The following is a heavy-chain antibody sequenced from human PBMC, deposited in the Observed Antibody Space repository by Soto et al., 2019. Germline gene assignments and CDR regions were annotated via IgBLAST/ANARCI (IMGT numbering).Heavy chain of an antibody. J-gene: IGHJ4*02. CDR3: ASPPPVTNDYFDY. V-gene: IGHV1-69*02. D-gene: IGHD4-17*01. CDR2: IIPILGIA. Sequence: SVKVSCKASGGTFSSYTISWVRKAPGQGLEWMGRIIPILGIANYAQKFQGRVTITADKSTSTAYMELSSLRSEDTAVYYCASPPPVTNDYFDYWGQGTLVTVSS. CDR1: GGTFSSYT.